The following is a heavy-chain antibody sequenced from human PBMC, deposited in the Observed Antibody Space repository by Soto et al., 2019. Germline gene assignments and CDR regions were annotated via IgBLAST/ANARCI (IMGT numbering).Heavy chain of an antibody. V-gene: IGHV1-69*06. CDR3: AREEISRRYYFDY. J-gene: IGHJ4*02. D-gene: IGHD3-16*02. CDR1: GRTFSSYA. Sequence: AVKVSCKASGRTFSSYAISWVRQAPGQGLEWMGGIIPIFGTANYAQKFQGRVTITADKSTSTAYMELSSLRSEDTAVYYCAREEISRRYYFDYWGQGTLVTVSS. CDR2: IIPIFGTA.